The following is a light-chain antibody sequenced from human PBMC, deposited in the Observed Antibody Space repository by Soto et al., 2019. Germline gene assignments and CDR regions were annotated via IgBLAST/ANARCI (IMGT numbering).Light chain of an antibody. V-gene: IGKV1-9*01. CDR1: QGIGTY. Sequence: DIPMTQSPSSLSASVGDRVTVTCRASQGIGTYLVWYQQKSGKAPTVMIYASSTLQTGVPSRFSGSGSGTDFSLTISSLHPEDVATYYCQQVDSYPRTLGQGTKVDIK. J-gene: IGKJ1*01. CDR2: ASS. CDR3: QQVDSYPRT.